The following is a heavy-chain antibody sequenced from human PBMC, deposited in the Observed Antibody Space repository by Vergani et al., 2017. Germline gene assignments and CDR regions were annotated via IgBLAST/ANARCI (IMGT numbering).Heavy chain of an antibody. CDR2: TRNKANSYTT. CDR3: VRVKGSNWNDHLYDM. D-gene: IGHD1-1*01. Sequence: EVQLLESGGGLVQPGGSLRLSCAASGFTFSDHYMDWVRQAPGKGLEWVGRTRNKANSYTTEYAASVKGRFTISRDDSKSYLYLQMNSLQTEDTALYYCVRVKGSNWNDHLYDMWGQGTLVTVSS. V-gene: IGHV3-72*01. J-gene: IGHJ3*02. CDR1: GFTFSDHY.